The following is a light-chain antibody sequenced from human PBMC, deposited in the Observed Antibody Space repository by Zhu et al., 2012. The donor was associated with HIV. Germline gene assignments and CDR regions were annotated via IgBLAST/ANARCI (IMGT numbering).Light chain of an antibody. CDR1: QSVYKW. CDR2: EAS. V-gene: IGKV1-5*03. J-gene: IGKJ2*01. Sequence: DIQMTQSPSTLSASVGDRVTITCRASQSVYKWLAWYQQKPEKAPKLLIYEASSLETGVPSRFSGSGSETEFTLTISSLQPDDFASYSCQQYYTPSYTFGQGTKLQDQT. CDR3: QQYYTPSYT.